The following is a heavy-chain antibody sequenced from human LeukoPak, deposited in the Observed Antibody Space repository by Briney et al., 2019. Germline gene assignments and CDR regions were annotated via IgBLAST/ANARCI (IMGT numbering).Heavy chain of an antibody. CDR2: ISWNSGSI. Sequence: GRSLRLSCAASGFTSDDYAMHWVRQAPGKGLEWGSGISWNSGSICYADSVKGRFTISRDNAKNSLYLQMNSLRAEDTALYYCAKDESPMGIAAADYWGQGTLVTVPS. CDR1: GFTSDDYA. V-gene: IGHV3-9*02. D-gene: IGHD6-13*01. J-gene: IGHJ4*02. CDR3: AKDESPMGIAAADY.